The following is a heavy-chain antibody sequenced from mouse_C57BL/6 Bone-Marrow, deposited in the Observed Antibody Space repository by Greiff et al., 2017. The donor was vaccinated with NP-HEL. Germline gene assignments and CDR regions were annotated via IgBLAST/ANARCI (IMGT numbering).Heavy chain of an antibody. D-gene: IGHD3-2*02. V-gene: IGHV1-4*01. CDR3: ARSRLSY. CDR1: GYTFTSYT. J-gene: IGHJ3*01. CDR2: INPSSGYT. Sequence: VKVVESGAELARPGASVKMSCKASGYTFTSYTMHWVKQRPGQGLEWIGYINPSSGYTKYNQKFKDKATLTADKSSSTAYMQLSSLTSEDSAVYYCARSRLSYWGQGTLVTVSA.